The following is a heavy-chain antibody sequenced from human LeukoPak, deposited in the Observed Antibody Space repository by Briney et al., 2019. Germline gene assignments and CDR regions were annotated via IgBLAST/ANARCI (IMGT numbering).Heavy chain of an antibody. D-gene: IGHD5-24*01. V-gene: IGHV3-7*05. CDR3: ARLTDGDYFDY. CDR2: IKQDGSEK. CDR1: GFTFSNAW. J-gene: IGHJ4*02. Sequence: GGSLRLSCAASGFTFSNAWMTWVRQAPGKGLEWVANIKQDGSEKYYVDSVEGRFTISRDNAKNSLFLQMTSLRAEDTAVYYCARLTDGDYFDYWGQGTLVTVSS.